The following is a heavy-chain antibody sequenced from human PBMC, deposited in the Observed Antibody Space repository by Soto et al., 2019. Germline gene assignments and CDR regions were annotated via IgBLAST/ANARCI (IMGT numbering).Heavy chain of an antibody. CDR1: GFTFSDYA. V-gene: IGHV3-30*04. Sequence: QVQLVESGGGGVQPGRSLRLSCAASGFTFSDYAMHWVLQAPGKGLAWVAVVAYDGRSKYSADSVKGRFTISRDNSMTTVYMQMNSLRDEDTSMYYCARDDILVMPVGSYSYGMEVWGHGTKVTVSS. D-gene: IGHD2-15*01. CDR2: VAYDGRSK. J-gene: IGHJ6*02. CDR3: ARDDILVMPVGSYSYGMEV.